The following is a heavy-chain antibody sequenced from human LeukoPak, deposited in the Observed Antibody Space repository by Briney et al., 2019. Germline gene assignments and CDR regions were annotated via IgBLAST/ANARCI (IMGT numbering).Heavy chain of an antibody. CDR2: ISGSSGST. CDR3: AKVTVILVWRDAFDI. D-gene: IGHD4-17*01. V-gene: IGHV3-23*01. Sequence: GGSLRLSCAASGFTFSSYAMSWVRQAPGKGLEWVSAISGSSGSTYYADSVKGRFTISRDNSKNTLYLQVNSLRAEDTAVYYCAKVTVILVWRDAFDIWGQGTMVTVSS. CDR1: GFTFSSYA. J-gene: IGHJ3*02.